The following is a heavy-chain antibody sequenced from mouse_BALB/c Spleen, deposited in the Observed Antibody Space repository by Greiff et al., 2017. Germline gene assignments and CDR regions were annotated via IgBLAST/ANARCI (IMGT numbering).Heavy chain of an antibody. D-gene: IGHD2-10*02. CDR3: TRYDYEAMDY. V-gene: IGHV5-6-4*01. CDR2: ISSGGSYT. J-gene: IGHJ4*01. CDR1: GFTFSSYT. Sequence: EVKLQESGGGLVKPGGSLKLSCAASGFTFSSYTMPWVRQTPGKRLEWVATISSGGSYTYYPDSVKGRFTISRDNAKNTLYLQRSSLKSEDTAMYDCTRYDYEAMDYWGQGTSVTVSS.